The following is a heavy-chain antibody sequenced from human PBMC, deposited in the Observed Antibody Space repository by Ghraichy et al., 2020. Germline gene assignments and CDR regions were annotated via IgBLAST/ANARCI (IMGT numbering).Heavy chain of an antibody. Sequence: GGSLRLSCAASGFTFSSYGMHWVRQAPGKGLEWVALISKDGREKYYADSVKGRFTISRDNSKNTVYLQMNSLKSEDTAVYYCAKDKGWLNLDYWGQGTLVTVSS. CDR3: AKDKGWLNLDY. D-gene: IGHD5-24*01. CDR2: ISKDGREK. J-gene: IGHJ4*02. CDR1: GFTFSSYG. V-gene: IGHV3-30*18.